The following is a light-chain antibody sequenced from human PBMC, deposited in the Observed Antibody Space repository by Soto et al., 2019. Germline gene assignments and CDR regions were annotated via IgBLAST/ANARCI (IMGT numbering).Light chain of an antibody. CDR3: QQYSHYYT. Sequence: DIQMTQSPSTLSASVGDRVTITCRASQSIDIWLAWYQQRPGKAPILLIYRASTLESGVPSRFSGSGSGTEFTLTISSLQPDDFATYYCQQYSHYYTFGQGTKLEI. CDR2: RAS. J-gene: IGKJ2*01. V-gene: IGKV1-5*03. CDR1: QSIDIW.